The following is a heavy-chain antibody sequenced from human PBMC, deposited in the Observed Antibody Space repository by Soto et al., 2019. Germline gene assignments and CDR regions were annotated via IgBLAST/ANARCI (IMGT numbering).Heavy chain of an antibody. CDR3: ARSGIVGATSAPYYFDY. Sequence: QVQLQESGPGLVKPSQTLSLTCTVSGGSISSGGYYWSWIRQHPGKGLEWIGYIYYSGSTYYNPSLKSRVTISVDTSKNQCSLKLSSVTAADTAVYYCARSGIVGATSAPYYFDYWGQGTLVTVSS. J-gene: IGHJ4*02. D-gene: IGHD1-26*01. CDR2: IYYSGST. CDR1: GGSISSGGYY. V-gene: IGHV4-31*03.